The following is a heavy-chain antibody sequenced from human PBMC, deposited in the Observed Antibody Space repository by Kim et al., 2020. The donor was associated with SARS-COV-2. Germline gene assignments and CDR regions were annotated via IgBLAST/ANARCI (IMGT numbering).Heavy chain of an antibody. Sequence: GGSLRLSCAASGFTFSSYGMHWVRQAPGKGLEWVAVISYDGSNKYYADSVKGRFTISRDNSKNTLYLQMNSLRAEDTAVYYCAKVDAYYYDSSGYGSDYYYGMDVWGQGTTVTVSS. CDR2: ISYDGSNK. CDR1: GFTFSSYG. D-gene: IGHD3-22*01. CDR3: AKVDAYYYDSSGYGSDYYYGMDV. V-gene: IGHV3-30*18. J-gene: IGHJ6*02.